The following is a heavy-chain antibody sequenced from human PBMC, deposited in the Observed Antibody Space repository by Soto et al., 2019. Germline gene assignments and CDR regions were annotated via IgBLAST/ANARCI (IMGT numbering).Heavy chain of an antibody. CDR1: GFTFTNSA. J-gene: IGHJ4*02. V-gene: IGHV1-58*02. CDR2: IVVGSGNT. D-gene: IGHD3-22*01. CDR3: ARAPGPNIMIVVVLPFDH. Sequence: SVKVSCKASGFTFTNSAMQWVRQARGQRLEWIGWIVVGSGNTKYSQKFQGRVTITRDTSASTAYMELSSLRSEDTAVYYCARAPGPNIMIVVVLPFDHWGQGSLVTVS.